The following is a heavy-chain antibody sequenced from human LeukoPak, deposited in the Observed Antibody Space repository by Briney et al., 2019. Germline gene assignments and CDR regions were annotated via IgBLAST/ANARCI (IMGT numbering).Heavy chain of an antibody. CDR2: INPNSGGT. CDR3: ARVRTWAYYYDSSGRFDY. CDR1: GYTFTSYD. J-gene: IGHJ4*02. V-gene: IGHV1-2*02. D-gene: IGHD3-22*01. Sequence: ASVKVSCKASGYTFTSYDINWVRQAPGQGLEWMGWINPNSGGTNYAQKFQGRVTMTRDTSISTAYMELSRLRSDDTAVYYCARVRTWAYYYDSSGRFDYWGQGTLVTVSS.